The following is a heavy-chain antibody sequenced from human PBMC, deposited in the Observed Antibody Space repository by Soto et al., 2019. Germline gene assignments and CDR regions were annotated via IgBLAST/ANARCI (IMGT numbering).Heavy chain of an antibody. J-gene: IGHJ6*02. V-gene: IGHV1-18*04. CDR3: AGEAAAERNYYGLDV. CDR2: ISGYNGNT. D-gene: IGHD6-13*01. Sequence: QVQLVQSGPEVRKPGASVKVSCKASGYIFSRYGISWVRQAPGKGLEWMAWISGYNGNTKFGEWVQGTVNVTTDPSTSTAYMELRILRSDDTAVYYCAGEAAAERNYYGLDVWGQGTTVIVSS. CDR1: GYIFSRYG.